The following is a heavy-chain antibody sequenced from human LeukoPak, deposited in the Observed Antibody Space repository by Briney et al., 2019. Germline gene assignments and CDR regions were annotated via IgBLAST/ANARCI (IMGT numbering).Heavy chain of an antibody. D-gene: IGHD6-13*01. V-gene: IGHV1-46*01. CDR3: ARGRRSSSLFWFDP. Sequence: ASVKVSCKASGYSFTSHYMHWVRQAPGQGLEWMGLINPSGSSTLYAQKFQGRVTMTRNTSISTAYMELSSLRSEDTAVYYCARGRRSSSLFWFDPWGQGTLVTVSS. J-gene: IGHJ5*02. CDR2: INPSGSST. CDR1: GYSFTSHY.